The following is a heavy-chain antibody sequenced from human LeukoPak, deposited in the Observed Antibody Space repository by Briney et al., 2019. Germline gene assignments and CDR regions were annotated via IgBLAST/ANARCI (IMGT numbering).Heavy chain of an antibody. V-gene: IGHV4-4*02. D-gene: IGHD2-2*01. CDR2: IYHSGST. CDR1: GGSISSSNW. Sequence: SETLSLTCAVSGGSISSSNWWSWVRQPPGKGLEWIGEIYHSGSTNYNPSLKSRVTISVDKSKNQFSLKLSSVTAADTAVYYCARRVLLGYCGSTSCSFDYWGRGTLVTVSS. J-gene: IGHJ4*02. CDR3: ARRVLLGYCGSTSCSFDY.